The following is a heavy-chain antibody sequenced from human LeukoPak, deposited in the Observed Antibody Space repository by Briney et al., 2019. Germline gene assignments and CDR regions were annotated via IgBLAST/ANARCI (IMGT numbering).Heavy chain of an antibody. CDR3: ARVNINNWHSCDY. D-gene: IGHD1-1*01. CDR2: IYHSGSP. V-gene: IGHV4-4*02. CDR1: GGSISSNNW. J-gene: IGHJ4*02. Sequence: SGTLSLTCAVSGGSISSNNWWGWVRQPPGKGLEWIGKIYHSGSPNYNPSLKSRVTISVDRSRNHFSLNLSSVTAADTAVYYCARVNINNWHSCDYWGQGTLVTVSS.